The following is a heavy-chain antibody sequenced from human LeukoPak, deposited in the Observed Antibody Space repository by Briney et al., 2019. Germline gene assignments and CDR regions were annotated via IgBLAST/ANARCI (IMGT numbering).Heavy chain of an antibody. CDR1: GGSFSGYY. J-gene: IGHJ6*02. V-gene: IGHV4-34*01. CDR2: INHSGST. Sequence: PSETLSLTCAVYGGSFSGYYWSWIRQPPGKGLGWIGEINHSGSTNYNPSLKSRVTISVDTSKNQFSLKLSSVTAADTAVYYCARVSGFYYYGSGIANYYYYGMDVLGQGTTGTGSS. D-gene: IGHD3-10*01. CDR3: ARVSGFYYYGSGIANYYYYGMDV.